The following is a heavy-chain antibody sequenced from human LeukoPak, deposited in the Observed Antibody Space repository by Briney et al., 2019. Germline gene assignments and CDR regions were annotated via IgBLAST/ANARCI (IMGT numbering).Heavy chain of an antibody. CDR1: GFTFSSYG. CDR2: ISYDGSNK. Sequence: GGSLRLSCAASGFTFSSYGMHWVRQAPGKGLEWVAVISYDGSNKYYADSVKGRFTISRDNSKNTLYLQMNSLRAEDTAVYYCARDKGYQLLSGLDYWGQGTLVTVSS. D-gene: IGHD2-2*01. J-gene: IGHJ4*02. CDR3: ARDKGYQLLSGLDY. V-gene: IGHV3-30*03.